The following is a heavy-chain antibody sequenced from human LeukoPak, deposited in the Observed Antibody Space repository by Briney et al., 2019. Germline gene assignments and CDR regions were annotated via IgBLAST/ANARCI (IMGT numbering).Heavy chain of an antibody. CDR1: GGSFSSYY. CDR3: ARHPPYYDSTRSWFDP. J-gene: IGHJ5*02. Sequence: PSETLSLTCAVYGGSFSSYYWGWIRQPPGKGLEWIGSIYYSGSTYYNPSLKSRVTISVDTSKNQFSLKLSSVTAADTAVYYCARHPPYYDSTRSWFDPWGQGTLVTVSS. V-gene: IGHV4-39*01. D-gene: IGHD3-22*01. CDR2: IYYSGST.